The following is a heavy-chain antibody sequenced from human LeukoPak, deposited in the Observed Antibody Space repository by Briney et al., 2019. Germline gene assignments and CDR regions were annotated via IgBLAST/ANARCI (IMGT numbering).Heavy chain of an antibody. V-gene: IGHV1-69*13. CDR2: IIPIFGTA. J-gene: IGHJ3*02. CDR1: GYTFTSYD. Sequence: GASVKVSCKASGYTFTSYDINWVRQAPGQGLEWMGGIIPIFGTANYAQKFQGRVTITADESTSTAYMELSSLRSEDTAVYYCARAPLGATQAFDIWGQGTMVTVSS. D-gene: IGHD1-26*01. CDR3: ARAPLGATQAFDI.